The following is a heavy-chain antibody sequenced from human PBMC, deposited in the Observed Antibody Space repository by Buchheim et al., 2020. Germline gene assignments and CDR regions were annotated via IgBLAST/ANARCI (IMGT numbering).Heavy chain of an antibody. J-gene: IGHJ4*02. Sequence: QVHLVESGGGVVQPGRSLRLSCAASGFTFNAHGMHWVRQAPGKGLDWVTFIRYDGNDKYYADSVKGRFTISRDNSKNTVYLQMNSLRAEDTAVYYCAKPKTGTTYYFDYWGQGTL. CDR3: AKPKTGTTYYFDY. CDR2: IRYDGNDK. D-gene: IGHD1-7*01. V-gene: IGHV3-30*02. CDR1: GFTFNAHG.